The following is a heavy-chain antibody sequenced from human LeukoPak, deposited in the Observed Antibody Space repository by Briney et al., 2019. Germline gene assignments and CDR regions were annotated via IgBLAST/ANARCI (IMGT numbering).Heavy chain of an antibody. Sequence: PSGTLSLTCTVSGGSISSSSYYWGWIRQPPGKGLEWIGSIYYSGSTYYNPSLKSRVTISVDTSKNQFSLKLSSVTAADTAVYYCATSMTTVNWFDPWGQGTLVTVSS. D-gene: IGHD4-17*01. J-gene: IGHJ5*02. CDR3: ATSMTTVNWFDP. V-gene: IGHV4-39*07. CDR2: IYYSGST. CDR1: GGSISSSSYY.